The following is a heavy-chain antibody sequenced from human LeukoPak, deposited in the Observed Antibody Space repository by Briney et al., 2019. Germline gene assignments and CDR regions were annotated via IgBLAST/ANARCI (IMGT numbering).Heavy chain of an antibody. CDR3: ARDYCSSTSCLFDY. D-gene: IGHD2-2*01. CDR1: GFTFSSYG. CDR2: IWNDGTNK. J-gene: IGHJ4*02. Sequence: SGGSLRLSCAASGFTFSSYGMHWVRQAPGKGLEWVAVIWNDGTNKYYADSVKGRFTISRDNSKNTLSLQMNSLKAEDTAVYYCARDYCSSTSCLFDYWGQGTLVTVSS. V-gene: IGHV3-33*01.